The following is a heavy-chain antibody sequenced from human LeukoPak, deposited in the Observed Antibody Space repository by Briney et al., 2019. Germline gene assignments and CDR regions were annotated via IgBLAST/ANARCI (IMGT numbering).Heavy chain of an antibody. V-gene: IGHV3-23*01. D-gene: IGHD3-10*01. Sequence: GGSLRLSCAASGFTFSSHGMNWVRQAPGKGLEWVSGSSSIGGRTYYADSVKGRFTISRDNSQNTLYLQMNSLRAEDTAVYYCARDGPRAGRGVIFENWGQGTLVTVSS. CDR3: ARDGPRAGRGVIFEN. CDR2: SSSIGGRT. J-gene: IGHJ4*02. CDR1: GFTFSSHG.